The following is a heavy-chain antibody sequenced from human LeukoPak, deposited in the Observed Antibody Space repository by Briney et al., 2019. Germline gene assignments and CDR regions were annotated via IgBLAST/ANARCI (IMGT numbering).Heavy chain of an antibody. V-gene: IGHV3-7*03. CDR2: IKQDGSEK. Sequence: PGGSLRLSCAASGFPFSSYWMSWVRQAPGKGLEWVANIKQDGSEKYYVDSVKGRFTISRDNAKNSLYLQMNSLRAEDTAVYYCARDLALSGSAIHDYWGRGTLVTVSS. D-gene: IGHD2-2*01. J-gene: IGHJ4*02. CDR3: ARDLALSGSAIHDY. CDR1: GFPFSSYW.